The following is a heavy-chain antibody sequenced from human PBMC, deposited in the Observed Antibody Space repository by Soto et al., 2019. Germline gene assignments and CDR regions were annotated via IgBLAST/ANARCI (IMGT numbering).Heavy chain of an antibody. Sequence: QVQLVQSGAEVKKPGASVKVSCKASGYTFTSYAMHWVRQAPGQRLEWMGWINAGNGNTKYSQKFQGRVTITRDTSASTAYMELSSLRSEDTAVYYCASRSLVGSGSYPNWFDPWGQGTLVTVSS. J-gene: IGHJ5*02. D-gene: IGHD3-10*01. CDR1: GYTFTSYA. CDR3: ASRSLVGSGSYPNWFDP. CDR2: INAGNGNT. V-gene: IGHV1-3*01.